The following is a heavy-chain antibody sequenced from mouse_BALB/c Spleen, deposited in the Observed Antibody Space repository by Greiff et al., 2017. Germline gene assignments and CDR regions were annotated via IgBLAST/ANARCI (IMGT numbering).Heavy chain of an antibody. CDR1: GFSLTGYG. J-gene: IGHJ4*01. CDR3: ARDVYGYYYAMDY. Sequence: VKLQESGPGLVAPSLSLSITCTVSGFSLTGYGVNWVRQPPGKGLEWLGMIWGDGSTDYNSALKSRLSISKDNSKSQVFLKMNSLQTDDTARYYCARDVYGYYYAMDYWGQGTSVTVSS. V-gene: IGHV2-6-7*01. CDR2: IWGDGST. D-gene: IGHD2-2*01.